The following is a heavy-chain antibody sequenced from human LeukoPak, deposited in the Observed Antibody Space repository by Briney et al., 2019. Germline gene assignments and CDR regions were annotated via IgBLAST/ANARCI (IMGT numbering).Heavy chain of an antibody. Sequence: GGSLRLSCAASGFTFGNYWMNWIRQAPGKGLEWVASIKQGGSEKYYVDSVKGRFTISRDNAKNSLYLQMNSLRAEDTAVYYCASRYCSSTSCYFDYWGQGTLVTVSS. CDR3: ASRYCSSTSCYFDY. D-gene: IGHD2-2*01. CDR2: IKQGGSEK. J-gene: IGHJ4*02. V-gene: IGHV3-7*01. CDR1: GFTFGNYW.